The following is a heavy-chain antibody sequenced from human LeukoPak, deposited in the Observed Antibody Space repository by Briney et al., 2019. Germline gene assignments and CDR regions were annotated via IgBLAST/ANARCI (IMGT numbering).Heavy chain of an antibody. D-gene: IGHD2-2*01. V-gene: IGHV3-23*01. CDR1: GFTFSSYA. CDR3: AKDPGVVPAHYFDY. J-gene: IGHJ4*02. CDR2: ISGSGGST. Sequence: PGGSLRLSCAASGFTFSSYAMSWVRQAPGKELEWVSAISGSGGSTYYADSVKGRFTISRDNSKNTLSLQMNSLRAEDTAVYYCAKDPGVVPAHYFDYWGQGTLVTVSS.